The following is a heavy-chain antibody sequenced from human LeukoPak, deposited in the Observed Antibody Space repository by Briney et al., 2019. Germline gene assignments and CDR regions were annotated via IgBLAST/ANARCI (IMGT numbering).Heavy chain of an antibody. D-gene: IGHD4-11*01. J-gene: IGHJ3*02. CDR2: IYSGGST. CDR1: GFTVSSNY. V-gene: IGHV3-53*01. Sequence: PGGSLRLSCAASGFTVSSNYMSWVRQAPGKGLEWVSVIYSGGSTYYADSVKGRFTISRDNSKNTLYLQMNSLRAEDTAVYYCARSYSNYHYDAFDIWGQGTMVTVSS. CDR3: ARSYSNYHYDAFDI.